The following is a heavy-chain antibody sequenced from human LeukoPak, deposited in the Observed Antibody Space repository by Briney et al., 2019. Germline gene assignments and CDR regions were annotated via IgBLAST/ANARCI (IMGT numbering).Heavy chain of an antibody. Sequence: GGSLRLSCAASGFTFSAYTLNWVRQAPGKGLEWVSSIKGSDNYIYNADSVAGRFTVSTDDAQNSIYLQMNSLRVEDTAIYYCARSRGMSMNDKNLLYWGQGGLVIVSS. CDR1: GFTFSAYT. CDR3: ARSRGMSMNDKNLLY. CDR2: IKGSDNYI. D-gene: IGHD3-10*01. V-gene: IGHV3-21*06. J-gene: IGHJ4*02.